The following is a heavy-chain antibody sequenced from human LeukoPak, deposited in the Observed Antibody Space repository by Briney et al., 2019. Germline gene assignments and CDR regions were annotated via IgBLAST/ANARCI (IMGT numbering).Heavy chain of an antibody. CDR1: GGSVSSGSYY. J-gene: IGHJ3*02. V-gene: IGHV4-61*01. CDR2: ISYTGTT. D-gene: IGHD3-10*01. CDR3: ASPSGGRYRDDALDI. Sequence: PSETLSLTCTVSGGSVSSGSYYWSWIRQSPGKRLEWIVYISYTGTTNYNPSLRSRVTISVDMSKNQIFLKLNSVTAADTAVYHCASPSGGRYRDDALDIWGQGTMVTVSS.